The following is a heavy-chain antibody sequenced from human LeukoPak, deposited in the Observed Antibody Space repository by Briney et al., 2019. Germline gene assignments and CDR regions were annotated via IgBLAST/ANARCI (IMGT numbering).Heavy chain of an antibody. Sequence: SETLSLTCSVSGGSISSSNYYWGWIRQPPGKGLEWIGTIYYSGTTYYNPSLESRVTISEDMSKNQFSLTLRSITAADTAVYYCARQISDYYYYYIDVWGKGTTVTVSS. J-gene: IGHJ6*03. V-gene: IGHV4-39*01. D-gene: IGHD3-10*01. CDR3: ARQISDYYYYYIDV. CDR1: GGSISSSNYY. CDR2: IYYSGTT.